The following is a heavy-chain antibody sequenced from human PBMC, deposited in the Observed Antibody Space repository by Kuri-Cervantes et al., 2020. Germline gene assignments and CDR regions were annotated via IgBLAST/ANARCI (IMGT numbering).Heavy chain of an antibody. CDR1: GFTFSNYA. V-gene: IGHV3-23*01. CDR2: ISGSGGST. J-gene: IGHJ4*02. D-gene: IGHD5-24*01. CDR3: AKAIEMATISDYFDY. Sequence: LSLTCAPSGFTFSNYAMTWVRQAPGKGLEWVSAISGSGGSTYYADSVKGRFTISRDNSRHSLYLQMNSLRTEDTALYYCAKAIEMATISDYFDYWGQGTLVTVSS.